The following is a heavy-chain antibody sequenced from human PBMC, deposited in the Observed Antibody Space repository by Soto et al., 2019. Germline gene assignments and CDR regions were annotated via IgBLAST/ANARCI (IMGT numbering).Heavy chain of an antibody. D-gene: IGHD2-15*01. CDR1: GYTCTIYG. CDR3: ARERVYCSGGSCIRSFDY. CDR2: ISAYNGNT. Sequence: ASVKVSCKASGYTCTIYGISWVLQAPGQGLEWMGWISAYNGNTNYAQKLQGRVTMTTDTSTSTAYMELRSLRSDDTAVYYCARERVYCSGGSCIRSFDYWGQGTLVTVSS. V-gene: IGHV1-18*01. J-gene: IGHJ4*02.